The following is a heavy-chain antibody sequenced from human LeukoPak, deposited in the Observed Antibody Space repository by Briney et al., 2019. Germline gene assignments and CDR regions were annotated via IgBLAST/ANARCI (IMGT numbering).Heavy chain of an antibody. V-gene: IGHV3-48*04. CDR2: ISSSGST. D-gene: IGHD3-10*01. CDR3: ARTSGSQFHGAFDI. J-gene: IGHJ3*02. CDR1: GFTFDDYG. Sequence: PGGSLRLSCAASGFTFDDYGMSWVRQAPGKGLEWVSYISSSGSTILRRLCEGPIHHLQRQRQELTVSANEQPESRGTAVYYCARTSGSQFHGAFDIWGQGTMVTVSS.